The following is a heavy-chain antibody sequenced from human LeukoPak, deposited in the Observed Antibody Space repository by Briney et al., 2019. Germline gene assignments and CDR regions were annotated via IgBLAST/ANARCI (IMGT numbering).Heavy chain of an antibody. V-gene: IGHV4-59*01. CDR2: IYYSGNT. J-gene: IGHJ3*01. CDR1: GGSISSYY. Sequence: SEALSLTCTVSGGSISSYYWSWIRQPPGKGLEWIGYIYYSGNTYYNPSLRSRVTISVDTSKNQFSLKVNSVTAADTAVYYCARTKPLDPFDFWGQGTLVTVSS. CDR3: ARTKPLDPFDF.